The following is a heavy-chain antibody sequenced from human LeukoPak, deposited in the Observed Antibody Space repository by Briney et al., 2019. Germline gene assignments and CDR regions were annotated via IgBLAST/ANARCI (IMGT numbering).Heavy chain of an antibody. CDR1: GGSISSRNW. V-gene: IGHV4-4*02. Sequence: NSSGTLSLTCAVSGGSISSRNWGSWLRQPPGKGLEWIGEIYHSGSTNYNPSLKSRVTTSVDKSKNQFSLKLSSVTAADTAVYYCAKSHTVTTYFPRPPNSDYWGQGTLVTVSS. D-gene: IGHD4-17*01. CDR2: IYHSGST. CDR3: AKSHTVTTYFPRPPNSDY. J-gene: IGHJ4*02.